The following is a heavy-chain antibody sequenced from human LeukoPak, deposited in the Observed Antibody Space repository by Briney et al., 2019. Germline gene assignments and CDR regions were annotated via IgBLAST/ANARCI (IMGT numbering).Heavy chain of an antibody. D-gene: IGHD3-16*01. J-gene: IGHJ4*02. CDR1: GYTFTSYG. Sequence: ASVKVSRKASGYTFTSYGISWVRQAPGQGLEWMGWINPTSGATNSAQKFHGRVTVTSDTSISTAYMELSGLRSDDTAIYYCARATNRGSPANAYVYWGQGTLVTVSS. V-gene: IGHV1-2*02. CDR3: ARATNRGSPANAYVY. CDR2: INPTSGAT.